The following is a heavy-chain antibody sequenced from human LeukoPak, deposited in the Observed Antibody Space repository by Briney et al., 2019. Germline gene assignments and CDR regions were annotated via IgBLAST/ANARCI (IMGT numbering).Heavy chain of an antibody. Sequence: SETLSLTCAVYGGSFSGYYWGWIRQPPGEGLEWIGEINHSGSTNYNPSLKSRVTISVDTSKNQFSLKLSSVTAADTAVYYCARGEFFLGYYYVSSGYAYFDYWGQGTLVTVSS. CDR3: ARGEFFLGYYYVSSGYAYFDY. J-gene: IGHJ4*02. D-gene: IGHD3-22*01. CDR2: INHSGST. CDR1: GGSFSGYY. V-gene: IGHV4-34*01.